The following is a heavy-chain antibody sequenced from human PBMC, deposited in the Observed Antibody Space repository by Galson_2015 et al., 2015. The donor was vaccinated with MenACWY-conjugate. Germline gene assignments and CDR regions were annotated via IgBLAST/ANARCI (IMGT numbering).Heavy chain of an antibody. CDR3: ARDPFVAAAGTTNYFYYGLDV. CDR2: IIPLFDTT. D-gene: IGHD6-13*01. Sequence: SCKASGGSFSSYAISWVRQAPGQGLEWMGRIIPLFDTTNYAQKFQGRVTLTADASTNTAYMELSSLTYEDTAVFYCARDPFVAAAGTTNYFYYGLDVWGQGTTVTVFS. V-gene: IGHV1-69*01. CDR1: GGSFSSYA. J-gene: IGHJ6*02.